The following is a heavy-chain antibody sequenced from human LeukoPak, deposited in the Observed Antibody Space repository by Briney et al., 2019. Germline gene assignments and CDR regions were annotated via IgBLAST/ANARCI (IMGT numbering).Heavy chain of an antibody. Sequence: GGSLRLSCAASGFTFSNYNMNWVRQAPGKGLEWGSSITSSSSYIYYADSVKGRFTISRDNSKNTLYLQMNSLRAEYTAIYYCARDEMLLSFLQWGQGTLVTVSS. J-gene: IGHJ4*02. CDR3: ARDEMLLSFLQ. V-gene: IGHV3-21*04. CDR1: GFTFSNYN. CDR2: ITSSSSYI. D-gene: IGHD3-10*01.